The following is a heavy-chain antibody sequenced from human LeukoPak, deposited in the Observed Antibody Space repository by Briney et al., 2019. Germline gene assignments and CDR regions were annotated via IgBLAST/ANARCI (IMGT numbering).Heavy chain of an antibody. D-gene: IGHD5-18*01. CDR2: ISYDGSNK. J-gene: IGHJ4*02. CDR3: AKALVRYSYGTPLFDY. Sequence: PGGSLRLSCAASGFTFSSYGMHWVRQAPGKGLEWVAVISYDGSNKYYADSVKGRFTISRDNSKNTLYLQMNSLRAEDTAVYYCAKALVRYSYGTPLFDYWGQGTLVTVSS. V-gene: IGHV3-30*18. CDR1: GFTFSSYG.